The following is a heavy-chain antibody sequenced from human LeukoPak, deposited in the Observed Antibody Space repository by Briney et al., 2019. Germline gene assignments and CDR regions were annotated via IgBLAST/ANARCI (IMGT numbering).Heavy chain of an antibody. D-gene: IGHD3-9*01. J-gene: IGHJ5*02. V-gene: IGHV3-11*04. CDR3: ARAPPYSDILTGYPSWFDT. Sequence: PGGSLRLSCAASGFTFSDYYMSWIRQAPGKGLEWVSYISSSGSTIYYADSVKGRFTISRDNAKNSLYLQMNSLRAEDTAVYYCARAPPYSDILTGYPSWFDTWGQGTLVTVSS. CDR1: GFTFSDYY. CDR2: ISSSGSTI.